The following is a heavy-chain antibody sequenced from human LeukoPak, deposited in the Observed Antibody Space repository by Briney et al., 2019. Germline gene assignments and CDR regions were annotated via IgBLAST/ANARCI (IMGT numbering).Heavy chain of an antibody. Sequence: GGSLRLSCATSGFTFSSYSLTWVRQAPGKGLEWVSFISSSSITIYYADSVKGRFTISRDNAEKSLYLQMNSLRAEDTAVYYCARDRGGSYSAIDYWGQGTLVTVSS. CDR3: ARDRGGSYSAIDY. CDR1: GFTFSSYS. D-gene: IGHD2-15*01. V-gene: IGHV3-48*04. CDR2: ISSSSITI. J-gene: IGHJ4*02.